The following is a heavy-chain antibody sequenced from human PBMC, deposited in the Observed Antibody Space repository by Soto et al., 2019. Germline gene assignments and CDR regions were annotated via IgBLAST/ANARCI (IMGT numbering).Heavy chain of an antibody. J-gene: IGHJ5*02. CDR3: ARESAALNWLDP. CDR1: GFTLSRYS. V-gene: IGHV3-48*02. Sequence: GGALRLSCAGSGFTLSRYSMNWVRPAPGKGLEWVSYISSSSSTIYYADSVKGRFTISRDNAKNSLYLQMNSLRDEDTAVYYCARESAALNWLDPWGQGTLVTVSS. CDR2: ISSSSSTI. D-gene: IGHD2-2*01.